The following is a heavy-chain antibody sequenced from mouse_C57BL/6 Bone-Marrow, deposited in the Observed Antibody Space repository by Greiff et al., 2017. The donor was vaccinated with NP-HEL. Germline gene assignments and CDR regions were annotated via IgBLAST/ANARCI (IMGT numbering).Heavy chain of an antibody. J-gene: IGHJ3*01. CDR2: INPTNGGT. CDR3: ARGDPAWFAY. D-gene: IGHD2-13*01. V-gene: IGHV1-18*01. Sequence: EVQLQQSGPELVKPGASVKIPCKASGYTFTDYNMDWVKQSHGKSLEWIGDINPTNGGTIYNQKFKGKATLTVDKSSSTAYMELRSLTSEDTAVYYCARGDPAWFAYWGQGTLVIVSA. CDR1: GYTFTDYN.